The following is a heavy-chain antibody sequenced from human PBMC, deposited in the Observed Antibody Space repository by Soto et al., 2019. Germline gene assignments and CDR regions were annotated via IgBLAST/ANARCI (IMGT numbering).Heavy chain of an antibody. CDR1: GFTFSTYA. CDR3: AKDTDPAPNGADV. J-gene: IGHJ6*02. Sequence: QVQLVESGGGVVQPGRSLRLSCAASGFTFSTYAMHWVRQAPGKGLEWVAVISYDGSNKYYADSVTGRFTTSRDNFKNTLYLQMNSLRADDTAVYYCAKDTDPAPNGADVWGQGTTVTVSS. CDR2: ISYDGSNK. V-gene: IGHV3-30*18.